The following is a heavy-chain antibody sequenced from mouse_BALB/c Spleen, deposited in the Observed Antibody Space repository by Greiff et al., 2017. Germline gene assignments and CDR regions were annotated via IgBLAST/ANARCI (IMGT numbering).Heavy chain of an antibody. CDR1: GFNIKDTY. CDR2: IDPANGNT. J-gene: IGHJ3*01. Sequence: VQLQQSGAELVKPGASVKLSCTASGFNIKDTYMHWVKQRPEQGLEWIGRIDPANGNTKYDPKFQGKATITADTSSNTAYLQLSSLTSEDTAVYYCASFFYGNYDFAYWGQGTLVTVSA. V-gene: IGHV14-3*02. D-gene: IGHD2-1*01. CDR3: ASFFYGNYDFAY.